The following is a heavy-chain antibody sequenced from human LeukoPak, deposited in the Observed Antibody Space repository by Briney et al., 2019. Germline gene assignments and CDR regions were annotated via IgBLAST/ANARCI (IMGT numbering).Heavy chain of an antibody. V-gene: IGHV4-30-4*01. CDR1: GGSISSGDYY. CDR2: MYYSGST. Sequence: SQTLSLTCTVSGGSISSGDYYWSWIRQPPGKGLEWIAYMYYSGSTYYDPSLKSRVTMSADTSKNQLSLKLSSVTAADTAVYYCARPYYYDSRIDPWGQGILVTVSS. D-gene: IGHD3-22*01. J-gene: IGHJ5*02. CDR3: ARPYYYDSRIDP.